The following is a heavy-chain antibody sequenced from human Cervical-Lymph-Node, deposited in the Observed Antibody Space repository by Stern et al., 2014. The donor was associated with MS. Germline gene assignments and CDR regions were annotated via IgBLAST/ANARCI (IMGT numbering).Heavy chain of an antibody. V-gene: IGHV4-30-4*01. CDR2: SYDRGSS. Sequence: QVQLQESGPGLVKPAQTLSLTCTVSGGSISRGDYYWSWIRQSPGKGLEWIGYSYDRGSSYYNPSLKSRFSISVDTSKNQFSLKLTSVTAADTAVYYCARGGECSGGNCYTWFDPWGQGILVTVSS. CDR3: ARGGECSGGNCYTWFDP. CDR1: GGSISRGDYY. J-gene: IGHJ5*02. D-gene: IGHD2-15*01.